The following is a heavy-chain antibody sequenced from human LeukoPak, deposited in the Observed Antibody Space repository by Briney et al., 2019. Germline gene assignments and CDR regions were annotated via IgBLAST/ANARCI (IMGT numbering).Heavy chain of an antibody. D-gene: IGHD6-13*01. CDR3: AREAGTGDY. V-gene: IGHV3-7*01. J-gene: IGHJ4*02. CDR2: IKEDRSEK. Sequence: GGSLRLXCAASGFLFSRYWMSWVRQAPGKELEWVANIKEDRSEKYYVDSVKGRFTISRDNAKNSLYLQMNSLRAEDTAVYYCAREAGTGDYWGQGTLVTVSS. CDR1: GFLFSRYW.